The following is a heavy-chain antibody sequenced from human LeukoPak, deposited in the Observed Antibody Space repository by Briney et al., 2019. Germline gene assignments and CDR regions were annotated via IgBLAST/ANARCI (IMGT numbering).Heavy chain of an antibody. V-gene: IGHV3-21*01. CDR1: GFPFSSYS. CDR2: ISSSSSYI. Sequence: PGGSLRLSCVASGFPFSSYSMNWVRQAPGKRLEWVSSISSSSSYIYYADSVKGRFTISRDNAKNSLYLQMNRLRAEYTAVYYCARDKIGHNGGNSGWFDPWGQGTLVTVSS. CDR3: ARDKIGHNGGNSGWFDP. D-gene: IGHD4-23*01. J-gene: IGHJ5*02.